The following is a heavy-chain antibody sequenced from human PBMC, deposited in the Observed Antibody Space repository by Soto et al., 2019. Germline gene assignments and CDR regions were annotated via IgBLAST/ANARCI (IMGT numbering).Heavy chain of an antibody. J-gene: IGHJ6*02. CDR1: GFTFDDYT. CDR2: ISWDGGST. Sequence: GGSLRLSCAASGFTFDDYTMHWVRQAPGKGLEWVSLISWDGGSTYYADSVKGRFTISRDNSKNSLYLQMNSLRTEDTDLYYCGKDRTLEGSRRTLTYYYGSGSYTDGMDVWGQGTTVTVSS. D-gene: IGHD3-10*01. CDR3: GKDRTLEGSRRTLTYYYGSGSYTDGMDV. V-gene: IGHV3-43*01.